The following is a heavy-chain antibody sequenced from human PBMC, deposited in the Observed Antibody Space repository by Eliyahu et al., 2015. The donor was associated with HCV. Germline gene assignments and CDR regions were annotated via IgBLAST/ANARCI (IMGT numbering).Heavy chain of an antibody. CDR2: IGGSSSYI. J-gene: IGHJ4*02. Sequence: EVRLEESGGGLVKPGGSLRLSCAASGFTFSSYTMNWVRQTPGKGLEWVSSIGGSSSYIYYADSVKGRFTISRDNGKKSLYLQMNSLRAEDTAVYYCARDGDIAARPVYYDYWGQGTLVTVSP. V-gene: IGHV3-21*01. CDR1: GFTFSSYT. D-gene: IGHD6-6*01. CDR3: ARDGDIAARPVYYDY.